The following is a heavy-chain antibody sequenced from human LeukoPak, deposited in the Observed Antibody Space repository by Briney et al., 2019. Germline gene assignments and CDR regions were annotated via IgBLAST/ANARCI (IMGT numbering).Heavy chain of an antibody. V-gene: IGHV1-69*04. D-gene: IGHD4-11*01. J-gene: IGHJ5*02. CDR3: ARVDLYSNYTSGEDWFDP. Sequence: SVEVSCKASGGTFSSYAISWVRQAPGQGLEWMGRIIPILGIANYAQKFQGRVTITADKSTSTAYMELSSLRSEDTAVYYCARVDLYSNYTSGEDWFDPWGQGTLVTVSS. CDR1: GGTFSSYA. CDR2: IIPILGIA.